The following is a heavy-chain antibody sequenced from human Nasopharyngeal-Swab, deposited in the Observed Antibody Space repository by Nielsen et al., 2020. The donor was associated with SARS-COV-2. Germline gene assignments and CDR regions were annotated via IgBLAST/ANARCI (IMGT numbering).Heavy chain of an antibody. J-gene: IGHJ6*03. CDR1: GYSFTSYW. CDR3: ARQAPHYDFWSGSAYYMDV. V-gene: IGHV5-51*01. Sequence: GESLKISCKGSGYSFTSYWIGWVRQMPGKGLEWMGIIYPGDSDTRYSPSFQGQVTISADKSISTAYLQWSSLKASDTAMYYCARQAPHYDFWSGSAYYMDVRGKGTTVTVSS. CDR2: IYPGDSDT. D-gene: IGHD3-3*01.